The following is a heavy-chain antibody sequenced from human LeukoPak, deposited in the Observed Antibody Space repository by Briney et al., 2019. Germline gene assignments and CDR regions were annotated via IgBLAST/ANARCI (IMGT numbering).Heavy chain of an antibody. J-gene: IGHJ6*03. D-gene: IGHD6-13*01. CDR2: ITNSGGNT. V-gene: IGHV3-23*01. CDR3: AKVGVTAAGTNYYYYMDV. Sequence: GGSLRLSCAASGFTFSSYAMTWVRQAPGKGLEWVSAITNSGGNTYYADSVKGRFTISRDNSKNTLYLQMHSLRAEDTAVYYCAKVGVTAAGTNYYYYMDVWGKGTTVTVSS. CDR1: GFTFSSYA.